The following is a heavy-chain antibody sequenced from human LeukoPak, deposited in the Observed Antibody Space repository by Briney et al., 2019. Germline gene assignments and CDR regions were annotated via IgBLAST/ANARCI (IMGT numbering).Heavy chain of an antibody. CDR1: GGSISSYY. CDR2: IYYSGST. Sequence: SETLSLTCTVSGGSISSYYWSWIRQPPGKGLEWIGYIYYSGSTNYNPSLKSRVTISVDTSKNQFSLKLSSVTAADTAVYYCARQIGRGYDSSGYFGYWGQGTLVTVS. CDR3: ARQIGRGYDSSGYFGY. D-gene: IGHD3-22*01. V-gene: IGHV4-59*08. J-gene: IGHJ4*02.